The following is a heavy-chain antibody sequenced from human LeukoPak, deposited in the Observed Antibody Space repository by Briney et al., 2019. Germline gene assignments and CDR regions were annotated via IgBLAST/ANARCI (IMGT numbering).Heavy chain of an antibody. D-gene: IGHD2-21*01. CDR2: MNPNSGST. V-gene: IGHV1-8*01. CDR3: ARGRGEVVPRRRPKQNWFDP. J-gene: IGHJ5*02. CDR1: GYTFTSYD. Sequence: ASVKVSCKASGYTFTSYDINWVRQATGQGLEWMGWMNPNSGSTGYAQKFQGRVTMTGNTSISTAYMELSSLRSEDTALYYCARGRGEVVPRRRPKQNWFDPWGQGTLVTVSS.